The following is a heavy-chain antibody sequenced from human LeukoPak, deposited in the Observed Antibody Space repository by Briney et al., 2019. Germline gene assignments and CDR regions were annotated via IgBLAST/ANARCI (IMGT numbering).Heavy chain of an antibody. CDR1: GGSISNSSYY. J-gene: IGHJ4*02. V-gene: IGHV4-39*01. CDR3: HGWGRRDSKLDY. Sequence: KPSETLSLTCTVSGGSISNSSYYWGWIRQPPGKGLEWIGSIYYSGSTYYNPSLKSRVTISVDTSKNQFSLKLSSVTAADTAVYYCHGWGRRDSKLDYWGQGTLVTVSS. D-gene: IGHD3-16*01. CDR2: IYYSGST.